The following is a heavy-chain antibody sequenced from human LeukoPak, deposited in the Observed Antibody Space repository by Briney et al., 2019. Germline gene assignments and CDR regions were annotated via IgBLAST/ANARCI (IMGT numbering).Heavy chain of an antibody. CDR3: ARKLHGQQHTDAFDI. D-gene: IGHD6-13*01. CDR2: ISAYNGNT. J-gene: IGHJ3*02. Sequence: ASVKVSCKASGYTFSSYGISWVRQAPGQGLEWMGWISAYNGNTNYAQKLQGRVTMTTDTSTSTAYMELRSLRSDDTAVYYCARKLHGQQHTDAFDIWGQGTMVTVSP. CDR1: GYTFSSYG. V-gene: IGHV1-18*01.